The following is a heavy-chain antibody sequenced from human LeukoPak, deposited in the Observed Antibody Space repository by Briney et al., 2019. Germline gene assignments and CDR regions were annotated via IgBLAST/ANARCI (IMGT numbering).Heavy chain of an antibody. J-gene: IGHJ4*02. V-gene: IGHV1-2*02. D-gene: IGHD6-13*01. Sequence: ASVKVSCKASGYTFTAYNMHWVRQAPGQGPECMGWINPKSGDTYYTQKFQGRVTMTRDTSISTAYMELSRLRSDDTAVYYCARDSWSRSSSWFDYWGQGTLVTVSS. CDR3: ARDSWSRSSSWFDY. CDR1: GYTFTAYN. CDR2: INPKSGDT.